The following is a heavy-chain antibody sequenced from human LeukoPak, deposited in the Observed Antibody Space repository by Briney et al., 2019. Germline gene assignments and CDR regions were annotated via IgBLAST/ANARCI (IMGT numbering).Heavy chain of an antibody. J-gene: IGHJ6*03. CDR3: ARALSWTTESYYYMDV. V-gene: IGHV1-8*01. Sequence: GASVKVSCKTSGYTFMSYDINWVRQATGQGLEWMGWMNPNSINTGCGQRFQGRVTMTMNTSMSTAYMELSSLRSEDTAVYYCARALSWTTESYYYMDVWGKGTTVTVSS. D-gene: IGHD3/OR15-3a*01. CDR1: GYTFMSYD. CDR2: MNPNSINT.